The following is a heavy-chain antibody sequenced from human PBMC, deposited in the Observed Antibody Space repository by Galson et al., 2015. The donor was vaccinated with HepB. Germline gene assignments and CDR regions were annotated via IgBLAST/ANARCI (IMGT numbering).Heavy chain of an antibody. Sequence: SLRLSCAVSGFNFDEYGMSWVRQVPGKGLEWVSGINWNDGSIGYADSVKGRFTISRDNAKNSLYLQMNSLRVEDTALYHCARGDGGDYWGQGTLVTVSS. V-gene: IGHV3-20*01. J-gene: IGHJ4*02. D-gene: IGHD5-24*01. CDR1: GFNFDEYG. CDR3: ARGDGGDY. CDR2: INWNDGSI.